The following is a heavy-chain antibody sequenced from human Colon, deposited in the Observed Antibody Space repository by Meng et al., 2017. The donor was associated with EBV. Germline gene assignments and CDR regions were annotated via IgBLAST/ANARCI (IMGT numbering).Heavy chain of an antibody. CDR1: GFTFSDYY. V-gene: IGHV3-11*01. D-gene: IGHD3-10*01. CDR3: ARERRFGESYFDS. J-gene: IGHJ4*02. CDR2: ISSSYSTI. Sequence: QVQQVESGGGVVKPAGSLRLSCAASGFTFSDYYMSWISQAPGKGLEWDSYISSSYSTIYYADSVKGRFTISRDNAKNSLYLQMDYLRAEDTAVYYCARERRFGESYFDSWGQGTLVTVSS.